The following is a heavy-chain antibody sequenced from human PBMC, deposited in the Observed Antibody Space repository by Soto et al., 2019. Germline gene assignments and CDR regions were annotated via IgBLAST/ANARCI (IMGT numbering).Heavy chain of an antibody. CDR2: ISGSGGST. V-gene: IGHV3-23*01. J-gene: IGHJ6*03. D-gene: IGHD4-4*01. CDR1: GFTISSYA. CDR3: AKGKYSNYYYYSFDV. Sequence: EVQLLESGGGLVQPGGSLRLSCAASGFTISSYAMSWVRQARGKGLEWVSAISGSGGSTYYADSVKGRFTISRDNSKNTPYLQMNSLRAEDTAVYYCAKGKYSNYYYYSFDVWGKGTTVTVSS.